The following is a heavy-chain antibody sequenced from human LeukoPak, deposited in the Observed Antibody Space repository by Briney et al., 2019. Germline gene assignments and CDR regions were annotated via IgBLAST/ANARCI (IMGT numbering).Heavy chain of an antibody. CDR1: RFTFSNAW. D-gene: IGHD3-22*01. J-gene: IGHJ4*02. Sequence: GGSLRLSCAASRFTFSNAWMNWVRQAPGKGLGWVGRIRSKTDGGTTDYAAPVKGRFTISRDDSKNTLYLQMNSLKTEDTAVYYCTYYYDSSVYYVDYWGQGTLVTVSS. V-gene: IGHV3-15*01. CDR3: TYYYDSSVYYVDY. CDR2: IRSKTDGGTT.